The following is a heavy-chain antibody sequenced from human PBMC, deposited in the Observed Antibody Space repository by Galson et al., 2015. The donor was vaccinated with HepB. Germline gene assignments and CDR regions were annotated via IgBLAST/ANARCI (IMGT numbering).Heavy chain of an antibody. CDR2: ISSSSSTI. V-gene: IGHV3-48*01. CDR1: GFTFSSYS. Sequence: SLRLSCAASGFTFSSYSMNWVRQAPGKGLEWVSYISSSSSTIYYADSVKGRFTISRDNAKNSLYLQVNSLRAEDTAVYYCARDHLLSYCSSTSCYAGGYYYYGMDVWGQGTTVTVSS. D-gene: IGHD2-2*01. CDR3: ARDHLLSYCSSTSCYAGGYYYYGMDV. J-gene: IGHJ6*02.